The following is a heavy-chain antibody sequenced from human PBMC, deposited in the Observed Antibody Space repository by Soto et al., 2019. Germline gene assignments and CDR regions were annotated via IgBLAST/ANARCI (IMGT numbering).Heavy chain of an antibody. J-gene: IGHJ4*02. Sequence: EVQLLESGGGLLRPGGSLRLSCAASGFTFTTYAMSWVRQAPGKGLEWVSGISVIGSNTYYADSVKGRFTISRDNSKNTLDLQMNSLRDEDTAVYYCARRREYNNNWYRGVDYWGQGTLVTVSS. CDR1: GFTFTTYA. CDR2: ISVIGSNT. CDR3: ARRREYNNNWYRGVDY. D-gene: IGHD6-13*01. V-gene: IGHV3-23*01.